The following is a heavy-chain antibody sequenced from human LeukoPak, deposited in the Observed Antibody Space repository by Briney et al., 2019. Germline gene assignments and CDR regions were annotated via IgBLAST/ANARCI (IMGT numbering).Heavy chain of an antibody. V-gene: IGHV3-7*01. CDR2: IKGDGSEK. CDR1: GFTFSSYW. J-gene: IGHJ5*02. D-gene: IGHD5-24*01. CDR3: ARDEYRSRWLHP. Sequence: GGSLRLSCAASGFTFSSYWMSWVRLPPGKGLEWVANIKGDGSEKWYADSVKGRFTISRDNAQNSVHLQMNSLRAEDTAVYHCARDEYRSRWLHPWGQGTLVTVTS.